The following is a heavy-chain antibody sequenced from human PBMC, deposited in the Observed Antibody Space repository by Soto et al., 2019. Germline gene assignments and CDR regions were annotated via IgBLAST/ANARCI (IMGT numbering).Heavy chain of an antibody. CDR1: GFTVSSNY. J-gene: IGHJ6*02. Sequence: GGSLRLSCAASGFTVSSNYMSWVRQAPGKGLDWVSVIYSGGSTYYADSVKGRFTISRDNSKNTLYLQMNSLGAEDTAVYYCAREPPEPEVVPAAIVYGMDVWGQGTTVTVSS. CDR3: AREPPEPEVVPAAIVYGMDV. CDR2: IYSGGST. V-gene: IGHV3-66*01. D-gene: IGHD2-2*01.